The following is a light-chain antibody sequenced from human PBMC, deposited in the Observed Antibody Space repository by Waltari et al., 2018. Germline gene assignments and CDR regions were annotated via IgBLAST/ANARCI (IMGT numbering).Light chain of an antibody. Sequence: QSALTQPAPVSGSPGQSIPISCTGTSSEVGGYHFVSWYQHPPGKAPKLMIYYVRNRPSVVPTLFSGSKSGNTASLTISGLQAEDEADYYCSSYTSSSTFYVFGTGTKVTVL. J-gene: IGLJ1*01. CDR2: YVR. CDR3: SSYTSSSTFYV. V-gene: IGLV2-14*03. CDR1: SSEVGGYHF.